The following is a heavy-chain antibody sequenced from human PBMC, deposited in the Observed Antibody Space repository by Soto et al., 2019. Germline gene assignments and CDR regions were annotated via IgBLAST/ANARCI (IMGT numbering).Heavy chain of an antibody. Sequence: SETQSLTCTVSGGSISSGRYYWGWIRQHPGKGLEWIGYINYSGSTYYNPSLKSRVTISVDTSKNQFSLKLSSVTAADAAVYYCARYYGDYRNWFDPWGQGTLVTVSS. V-gene: IGHV4-31*03. CDR2: INYSGST. CDR1: GGSISSGRYY. CDR3: ARYYGDYRNWFDP. J-gene: IGHJ5*02. D-gene: IGHD4-17*01.